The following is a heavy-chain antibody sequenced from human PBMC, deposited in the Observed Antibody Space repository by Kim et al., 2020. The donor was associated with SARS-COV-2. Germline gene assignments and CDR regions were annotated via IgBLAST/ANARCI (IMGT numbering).Heavy chain of an antibody. CDR2: IKQDGSEK. D-gene: IGHD3-10*01. CDR1: GFTFSSYW. V-gene: IGHV3-7*01. CDR3: ARLSNGSGDLDAFDI. Sequence: GGSLRLSCAASGFTFSSYWMSWVRQAPGKGLEWVANIKQDGSEKYYVDSVKGRFTISRDNAKNSLYLQMNSLRAEDTAVYYCARLSNGSGDLDAFDIWGQGTMVTVSS. J-gene: IGHJ3*02.